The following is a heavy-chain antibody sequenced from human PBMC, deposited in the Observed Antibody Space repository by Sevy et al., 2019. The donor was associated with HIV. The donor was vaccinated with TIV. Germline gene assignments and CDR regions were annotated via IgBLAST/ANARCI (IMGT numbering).Heavy chain of an antibody. CDR3: ARVPRCSTMVRGVPHYYYYGMDV. V-gene: IGHV3-33*01. J-gene: IGHJ6*02. CDR2: IWYDGSNK. CDR1: GFTFSSYG. Sequence: GGSLRLSCAASGFTFSSYGMHWVRQAPGKGLEWVAVIWYDGSNKYYADSVKGRFTISRDNSKNLQYLQMNSLRAEDTAVYYCARVPRCSTMVRGVPHYYYYGMDVWGQGTTVTVSS. D-gene: IGHD3-10*01.